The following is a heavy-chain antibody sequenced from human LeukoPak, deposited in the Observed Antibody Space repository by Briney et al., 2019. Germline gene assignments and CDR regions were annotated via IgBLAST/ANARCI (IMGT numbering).Heavy chain of an antibody. V-gene: IGHV3-30*02. D-gene: IGHD2-2*01. CDR2: IRYDGSNK. Sequence: GGSLRLSCAASGFTFSSYGMHWVRQAPGKGLEWVAFIRYDGSNKYYADSVKGRFTISRDNSKNTLYLQMNSLRAEDTAVYYCARALDSSSSRYQAFEEWGQGTLVTVSS. CDR3: ARALDSSSSRYQAFEE. CDR1: GFTFSSYG. J-gene: IGHJ4*02.